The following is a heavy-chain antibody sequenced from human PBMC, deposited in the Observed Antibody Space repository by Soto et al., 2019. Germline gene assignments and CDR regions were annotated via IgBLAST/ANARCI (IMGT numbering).Heavy chain of an antibody. CDR1: GGSISSSHW. CDR2: ISHSGTS. J-gene: IGHJ3*01. D-gene: IGHD1-20*01. CDR3: ARVVLSITRGAFDA. Sequence: QVQLQESGPGLVKPSGTLSLTCAVSGGSISSSHWWTWVRQSPGKGLEYIGEISHSGTSNSNPSLKSRVTPSVDRSKNHFSPTLTSVTAADPAVYYCARVVLSITRGAFDAWGQGTPVIVSS. V-gene: IGHV4-4*02.